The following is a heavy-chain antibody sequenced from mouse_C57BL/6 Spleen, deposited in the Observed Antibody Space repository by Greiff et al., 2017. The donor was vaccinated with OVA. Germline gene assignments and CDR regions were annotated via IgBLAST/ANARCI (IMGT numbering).Heavy chain of an antibody. D-gene: IGHD1-1*01. CDR2: ISYSGST. CDR1: GYSITSDY. Sequence: DVKLQESGPGLAKPSQTLSLTCSVTGYSITSDYWNWIRKFPGNKLEYMGYISYSGSTYYNPSLKSRISITRDTSKNQYYLQLNSVTTEDTATYYCARDGYYGSSYKWYFDVWGTGTTVTVSS. V-gene: IGHV3-8*01. J-gene: IGHJ1*03. CDR3: ARDGYYGSSYKWYFDV.